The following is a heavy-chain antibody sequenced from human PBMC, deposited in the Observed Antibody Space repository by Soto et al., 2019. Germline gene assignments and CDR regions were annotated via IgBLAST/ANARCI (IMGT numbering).Heavy chain of an antibody. CDR1: GFTVSSNY. CDR3: ARNDYDSGGGFDY. CDR2: IYSGGST. Sequence: PGGSLRLSCAASGFTVSSNYMSWVRQAPGKGLEWVSVIYSGGSTYYADSVKGRFTISRDNSKNTLYLQMNSLRAEGTAVYYCARNDYDSGGGFDYWGQGTLVTVSS. J-gene: IGHJ4*02. V-gene: IGHV3-53*01. D-gene: IGHD3-22*01.